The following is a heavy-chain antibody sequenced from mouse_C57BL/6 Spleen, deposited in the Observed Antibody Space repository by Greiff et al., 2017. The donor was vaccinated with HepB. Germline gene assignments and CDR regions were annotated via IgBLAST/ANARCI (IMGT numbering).Heavy chain of an antibody. J-gene: IGHJ3*01. CDR1: GFTFNDYY. CDR3: TNGRYYSNQAWFAY. D-gene: IGHD2-5*01. V-gene: IGHV14-1*01. CDR2: IDPEDGDT. Sequence: EVQLQQSGAELVRPGASVKLSCTASGFTFNDYYMHWVKQRPEQGLEWIGRIDPEDGDTEYAPKFQGKATMTADTSSNTAYLQLSSLTSEATAVYYCTNGRYYSNQAWFAYWGQGTLVTVSA.